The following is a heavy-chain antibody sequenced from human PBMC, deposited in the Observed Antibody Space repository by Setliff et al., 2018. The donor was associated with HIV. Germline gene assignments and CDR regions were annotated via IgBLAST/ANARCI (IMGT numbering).Heavy chain of an antibody. D-gene: IGHD3-3*01. CDR3: ARPLSTSVNFWGDAFAI. J-gene: IGHJ3*02. CDR2: IYYSETT. V-gene: IGHV4-59*11. CDR1: GASISSHY. Sequence: SETLSLTCTVSGASISSHYWSWIRQSPGKGLEWIGSIYYSETTNNNPSLKSRVTISVDTSKNQLSLKLRSVTAADTAVYYCARPLSTSVNFWGDAFAIWGQGAMVTVSS.